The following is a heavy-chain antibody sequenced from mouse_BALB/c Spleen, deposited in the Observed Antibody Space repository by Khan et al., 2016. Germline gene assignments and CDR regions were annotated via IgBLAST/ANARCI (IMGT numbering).Heavy chain of an antibody. D-gene: IGHD2-1*01. Sequence: EVQLQESGPGLVKPSQSLSLTCTVTGYSITSDYAWNWIRQFPGNKLEWMGYISYSGSTSYNPSLKSRISITRDTSKNQFFLQLNSVTTEDTATFYVARGGGNYRGFAYWGQGTLVTVSA. CDR3: ARGGGNYRGFAY. V-gene: IGHV3-2*02. J-gene: IGHJ3*01. CDR2: ISYSGST. CDR1: GYSITSDYA.